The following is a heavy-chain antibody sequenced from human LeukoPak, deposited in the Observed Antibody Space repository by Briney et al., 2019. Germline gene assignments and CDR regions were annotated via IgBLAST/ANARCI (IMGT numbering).Heavy chain of an antibody. CDR3: ASGGYCSGGSCYHYYYYGMDV. CDR1: GDSVSSNSAA. V-gene: IGHV6-1*01. D-gene: IGHD2-15*01. CDR2: TYYRSKWYN. J-gene: IGHJ6*02. Sequence: SQTLSLTCAISGDSVSSNSAAWNWIRQSPSRGLEWLGRTYYRSKWYNDYAVSVKSRITINPDTSKNQFSLQLNSVTPEDTAVYYCASGGYCSGGSCYHYYYYGMDVWGQGTTVTVSS.